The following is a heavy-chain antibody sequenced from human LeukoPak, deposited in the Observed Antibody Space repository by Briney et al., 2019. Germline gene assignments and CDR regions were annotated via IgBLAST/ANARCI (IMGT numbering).Heavy chain of an antibody. CDR2: ISGSGGST. V-gene: IGHV3-23*01. J-gene: IGHJ5*01. Sequence: GESLRLSCAASGFTFSNYWMTWVRQAPGKGLEWVSAISGSGGSTYYADSVKGRFTISRDNSKNTLYLQMNSLRAEDTAVYYCGRLAHNAWYAIDSWGQGTLVTVSS. CDR1: GFTFSNYW. D-gene: IGHD2-2*01. CDR3: GRLAHNAWYAIDS.